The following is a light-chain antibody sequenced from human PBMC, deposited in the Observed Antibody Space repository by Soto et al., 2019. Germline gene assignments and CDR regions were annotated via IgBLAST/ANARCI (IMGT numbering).Light chain of an antibody. V-gene: IGKV1-8*01. CDR3: LQYYSYPLT. J-gene: IGKJ4*01. CDR2: AAS. Sequence: IQMTQSPSSLSASTGDRVTITCRASQGISSYLAWYQQKPGKAPKLLIYAASTLQSGVPSRFSGSGSGTDFTLTISCLQSEDFATYYCLQYYSYPLTFGGGTKVDIK. CDR1: QGISSY.